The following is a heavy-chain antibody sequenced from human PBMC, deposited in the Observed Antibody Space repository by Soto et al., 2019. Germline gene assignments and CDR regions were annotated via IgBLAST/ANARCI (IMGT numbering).Heavy chain of an antibody. Sequence: PAETLCLTCAVSVGSIGTSAYGEGWIRQAPGKGREWTGSINNSGNTYRSPSLKDRVTMCVDTSKNSFSLTLRSATAADTGLYYCSRSAPEVFAPLAQGILVTVSS. CDR2: INNSGNT. CDR1: VGSIGTSAYG. J-gene: IGHJ5*02. V-gene: IGHV4-39*01. CDR3: SRSAPEVFAP.